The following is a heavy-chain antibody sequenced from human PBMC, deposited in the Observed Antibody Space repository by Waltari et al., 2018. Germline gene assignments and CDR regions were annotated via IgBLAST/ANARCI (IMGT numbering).Heavy chain of an antibody. Sequence: QVQLQESGPGLVKPSETLSLNCTVSGGSISSYYWSWIRTPPGKGREWIGAIDYSGSTNYNPSLRIRVTISVDTSKNQSSLKLSAVTAADTAVYYCASILFGVDHAYYGMDVWGQGTTVTVSS. D-gene: IGHD3-3*01. J-gene: IGHJ6*02. CDR2: IDYSGST. CDR3: ASILFGVDHAYYGMDV. V-gene: IGHV4-59*01. CDR1: GGSISSYY.